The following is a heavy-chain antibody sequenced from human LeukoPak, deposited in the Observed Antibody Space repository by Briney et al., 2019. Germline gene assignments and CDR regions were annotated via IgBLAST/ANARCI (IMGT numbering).Heavy chain of an antibody. CDR1: GYTFTGHY. V-gene: IGHV1-8*02. CDR3: ARGPSYGWFDP. Sequence: ASVKVSCKASGYTFTGHYIHWVRQATGQGLEWMGWMNPNSGNTGYAQKFQGRVTMTRNTSISTAYMELSSLRSEDTAVYYCARGPSYGWFDPWGQGTLVTVSS. J-gene: IGHJ5*02. D-gene: IGHD3-10*01. CDR2: MNPNSGNT.